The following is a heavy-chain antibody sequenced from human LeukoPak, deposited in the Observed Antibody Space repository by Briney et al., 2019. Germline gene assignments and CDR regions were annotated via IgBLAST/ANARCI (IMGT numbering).Heavy chain of an antibody. Sequence: PSETLSLTCAVYGGSFSGYYWSWIRQPPGKGLEWIGEINHSGSTNYNPSLKSRVTISVDTSRIQFSLKQSSVTAADTAVYYCARIQSRMRYFDWVLSEYYFDYWGQGTLVTVSS. J-gene: IGHJ4*02. D-gene: IGHD3-9*01. V-gene: IGHV4-34*01. CDR3: ARIQSRMRYFDWVLSEYYFDY. CDR2: INHSGST. CDR1: GGSFSGYY.